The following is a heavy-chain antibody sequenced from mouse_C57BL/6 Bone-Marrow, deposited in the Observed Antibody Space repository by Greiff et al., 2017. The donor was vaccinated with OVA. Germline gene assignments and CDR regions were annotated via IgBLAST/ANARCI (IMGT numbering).Heavy chain of an antibody. CDR2: IYPYNGVS. D-gene: IGHD1-1*01. CDR3: ARSIHYGSSYLYYFDY. Sequence: EVQLQESGPELVKPGASVKISCKASGYSFTGYYMHWVKQSHGNILDWIGYIYPYNGVSSYNQKFKGKATLTVDKSSSTAYMELRSLTSEDSAVYYCARSIHYGSSYLYYFDYWGQGTTLTVSS. CDR1: GYSFTGYY. V-gene: IGHV1-31*01. J-gene: IGHJ2*01.